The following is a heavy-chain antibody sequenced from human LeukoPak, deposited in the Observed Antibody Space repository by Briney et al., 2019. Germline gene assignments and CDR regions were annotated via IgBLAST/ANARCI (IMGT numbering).Heavy chain of an antibody. CDR1: GFTLSNYW. CDR3: ARDVHGTLDY. J-gene: IGHJ4*02. V-gene: IGHV3-7*01. CDR2: IRQDGRDK. D-gene: IGHD1-26*01. Sequence: PGGSLRLSCEASGFTLSNYWMAWVRQAPGKGLEWVANIRQDGRDKGCADSVKGRFTISRDNAKNSLYLQMNSLGAEDSGIYYCARDVHGTLDYWGRGTLVTVSS.